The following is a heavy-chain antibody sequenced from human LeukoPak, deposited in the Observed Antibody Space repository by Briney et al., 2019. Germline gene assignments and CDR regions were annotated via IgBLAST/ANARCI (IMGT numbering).Heavy chain of an antibody. D-gene: IGHD3-10*01. J-gene: IGHJ6*02. CDR2: TYYRSKWYN. CDR3: AREGASVLLWFGESLDV. Sequence: SQTLSLTCAISGDSVSSNSAAWNWLRQSPSRGLERLGRTYYRSKWYNDYAVSVKSRITINPDTSKNQFSLQLNSVTPEDTAVYYCAREGASVLLWFGESLDVWGQGTTVTVS. V-gene: IGHV6-1*01. CDR1: GDSVSSNSAA.